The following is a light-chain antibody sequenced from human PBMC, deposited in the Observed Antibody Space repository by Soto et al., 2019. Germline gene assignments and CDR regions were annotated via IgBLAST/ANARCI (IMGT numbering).Light chain of an antibody. CDR2: DAS. CDR1: QSISSY. V-gene: IGKV3-11*01. Sequence: ESVLTQSPATLSLSPGERATLSCRASQSISSYLAWYQQKPDQAPRLLIYDASNRATGIPARFSGSGSGTDFTLTISCLAPEDFAVYYCQQRSTWPFTFGPGTKVDIK. J-gene: IGKJ3*01. CDR3: QQRSTWPFT.